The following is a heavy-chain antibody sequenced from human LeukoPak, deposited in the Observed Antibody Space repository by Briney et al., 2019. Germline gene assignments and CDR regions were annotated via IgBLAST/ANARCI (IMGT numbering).Heavy chain of an antibody. CDR1: GGPISSSNW. Sequence: PSGTLSLTCAVSGGPISSSNWWSWVRQPPGKGLEWIGEIYHSGSTNYNPSLKSRVTISVDKSKNQFSLKLSSVTAADTAVYYCAWTGIVGATNIDCWGQGTLVTVSS. J-gene: IGHJ4*02. CDR3: AWTGIVGATNIDC. CDR2: IYHSGST. V-gene: IGHV4-4*02. D-gene: IGHD1-26*01.